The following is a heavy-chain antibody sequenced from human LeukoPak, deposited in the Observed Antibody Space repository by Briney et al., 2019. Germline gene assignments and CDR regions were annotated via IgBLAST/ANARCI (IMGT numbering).Heavy chain of an antibody. Sequence: KASETLSLTCAVYGGSFSGYYWNWIRQPPGKGLEWIGEINNSGSTNYNPSLKSRVTISVDTSKNQFSLKLSSVTAADTAVYYCARDSGYYDSSGYFDYWGQGTLVTVSS. CDR1: GGSFSGYY. CDR2: INNSGST. D-gene: IGHD3-22*01. V-gene: IGHV4-34*01. CDR3: ARDSGYYDSSGYFDY. J-gene: IGHJ4*02.